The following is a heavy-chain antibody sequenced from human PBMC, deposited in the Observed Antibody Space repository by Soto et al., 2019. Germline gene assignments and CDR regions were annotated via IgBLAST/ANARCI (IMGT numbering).Heavy chain of an antibody. V-gene: IGHV1-46*01. J-gene: IGHJ6*02. Sequence: ASVKVSCKSSGYTFTSYYMHWVRQAPGQGLEWMGIINPSGGSTSYAQKFQGRVTMTRDTSTSTVYMELSSLRSEDTAVYYCARRLITTSPRTYYYYGMDVWGQGTTVTVSS. CDR3: ARRLITTSPRTYYYYGMDV. CDR1: GYTFTSYY. D-gene: IGHD4-4*01. CDR2: INPSGGST.